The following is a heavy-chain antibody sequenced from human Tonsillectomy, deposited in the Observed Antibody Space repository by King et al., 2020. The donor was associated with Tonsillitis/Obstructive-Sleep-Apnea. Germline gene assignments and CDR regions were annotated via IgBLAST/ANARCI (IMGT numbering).Heavy chain of an antibody. V-gene: IGHV1-8*01. J-gene: IGHJ5*02. D-gene: IGHD3-22*01. Sequence: VQLVESGAEVKKPGASVKVSCKASGYTFTSYDINWVRQATGQGLEWMGWMNPNSGNTGYAQKFQGRVTMTRNTSISTAYMELSSLRSEDTAVYYCARFLDYYDSSGYYRNWFDPWGQGNLVTVSS. CDR1: GYTFTSYD. CDR2: MNPNSGNT. CDR3: ARFLDYYDSSGYYRNWFDP.